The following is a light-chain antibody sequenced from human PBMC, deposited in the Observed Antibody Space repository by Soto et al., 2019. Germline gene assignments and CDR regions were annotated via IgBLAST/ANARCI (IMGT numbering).Light chain of an antibody. CDR1: QGISTS. J-gene: IGKJ5*01. CDR3: QHLNSYPFT. CDR2: AAS. V-gene: IGKV1-9*01. Sequence: IQLTQSPSSLSASVVDTVTITCRASQGISTSLAWYQQKPGKAPRLLIYAASTLQGGVPSRFSGSGSGTDFTLTINTLQPEDFATYYCQHLNSYPFTFGQGTRLEI.